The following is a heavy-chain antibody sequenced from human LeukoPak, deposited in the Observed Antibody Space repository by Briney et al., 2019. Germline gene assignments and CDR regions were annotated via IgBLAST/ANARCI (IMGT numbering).Heavy chain of an antibody. CDR1: GGSISSYY. V-gene: IGHV4-34*01. CDR3: ARGRFPPHYYGSGSYYIY. CDR2: INHSGST. D-gene: IGHD3-10*01. J-gene: IGHJ4*02. Sequence: SETLSLTCTVSGGSISSYYWSWIRQPPGKGLEWIGEINHSGSTNYNPSLKSRVTISVDTSKNQFSLKLSSVTAADTAVYYCARGRFPPHYYGSGSYYIYWGQGTLVTVSS.